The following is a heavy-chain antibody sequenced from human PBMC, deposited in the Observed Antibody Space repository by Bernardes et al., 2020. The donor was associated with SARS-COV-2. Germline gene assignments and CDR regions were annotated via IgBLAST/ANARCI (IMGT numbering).Heavy chain of an antibody. D-gene: IGHD3-22*01. V-gene: IGHV4-31*03. J-gene: IGHJ5*02. CDR1: GGSISRCGYY. Sequence: SETLPLTCTFSGGSISRCGYYWSWIRQHPGKGLEWIGYIYYSGSTYYNPSLKSRVTISVDTSKNQFSLKLSSVTAADTAVYYCARWGFGITMIVVAPPGWFDPWGQGTLVTVSS. CDR3: ARWGFGITMIVVAPPGWFDP. CDR2: IYYSGST.